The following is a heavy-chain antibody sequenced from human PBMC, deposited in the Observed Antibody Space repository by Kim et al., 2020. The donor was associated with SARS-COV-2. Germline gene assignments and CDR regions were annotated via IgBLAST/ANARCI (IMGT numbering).Heavy chain of an antibody. CDR3: ARCSYYYERFFDY. CDR1: GGSISSGGHY. D-gene: IGHD3-22*01. J-gene: IGHJ4*02. V-gene: IGHV4-31*03. Sequence: SETLSLTCTVSGGSISSGGHYWSWIRQHPGKGLEWIGYIYYSGSTYYNPSLKSRVTISVDTSKNQFSLRLSSVTVADTAVYYCARCSYYYERFFDYWGQGTLVTVSS. CDR2: IYYSGST.